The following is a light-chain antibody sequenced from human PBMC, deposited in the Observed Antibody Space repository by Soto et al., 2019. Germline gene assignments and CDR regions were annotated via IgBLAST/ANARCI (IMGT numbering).Light chain of an antibody. CDR3: QQSYSTLYP. J-gene: IGKJ2*01. CDR1: QSISSY. CDR2: AAS. Sequence: DIQMTQSPSSLSASVGDRVTITCRASQSISSYLNWYQQKPGKAPKLLIYAASSLQSGVPSRFSGSGSGTDFALTISSLQPEDFATYYCQQSYSTLYPFGQGTKVDIK. V-gene: IGKV1-39*01.